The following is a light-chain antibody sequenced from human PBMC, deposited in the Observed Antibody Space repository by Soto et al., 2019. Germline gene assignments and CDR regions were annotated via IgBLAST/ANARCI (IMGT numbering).Light chain of an antibody. CDR3: AAWDDSLSGVV. CDR2: SNN. Sequence: QSVLTQPPSASGTPGQRVTISCSGSSSNIGSNYVYWYQHLPGTAPKLLIYSNNQRPSGVPDRFSGSKSGTSASLAISGLRCEDEADYYCAAWDDSLSGVVFGGGTKLTVL. CDR1: SSNIGSNY. V-gene: IGLV1-47*02. J-gene: IGLJ2*01.